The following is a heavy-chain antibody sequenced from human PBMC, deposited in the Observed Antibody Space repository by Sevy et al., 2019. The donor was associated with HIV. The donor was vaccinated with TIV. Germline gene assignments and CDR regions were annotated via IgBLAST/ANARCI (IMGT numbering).Heavy chain of an antibody. CDR2: ISGSGVST. V-gene: IGHV3-23*01. Sequence: GGPLRLPCAASGFTLNNYAMNWVRQAPGKGLEWVSGISGSGVSTYYADSVKGRFTISRDNSKNTLYLQMNSLRAEDTAVYYCAKDSYFDNTLFDYWGQGTLVTVSS. J-gene: IGHJ4*02. CDR3: AKDSYFDNTLFDY. CDR1: GFTLNNYA. D-gene: IGHD3-22*01.